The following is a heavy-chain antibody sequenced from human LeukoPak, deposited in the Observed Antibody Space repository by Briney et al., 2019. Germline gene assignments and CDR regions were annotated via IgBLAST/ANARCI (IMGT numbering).Heavy chain of an antibody. Sequence: KPSETLSLTCAVYGGSFSGNYWSWIRQPPGKGLEWIGEINHSGSTNYNPSLKSRVTISVDTSKNQFSLKLSSVTAADTAVYYCARAIVYSSGWYKTFDYWGQGTLVTVSS. CDR1: GGSFSGNY. D-gene: IGHD6-19*01. CDR2: INHSGST. J-gene: IGHJ4*02. V-gene: IGHV4-34*01. CDR3: ARAIVYSSGWYKTFDY.